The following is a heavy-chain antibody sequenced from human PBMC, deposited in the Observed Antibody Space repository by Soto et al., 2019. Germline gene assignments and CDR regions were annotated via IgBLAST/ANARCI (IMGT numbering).Heavy chain of an antibody. D-gene: IGHD1-26*01. V-gene: IGHV3-30*18. CDR2: ISYDGSNK. CDR3: AKIPHGRKGQARMVGAKRPYDAFDI. CDR1: GFTFSSYG. Sequence: GGSLRLSCAASGFTFSSYGMHWVRQAPGKGLEWVAVISYDGSNKYYADSVKGRFTISRDNSKNTLYLQMNSLRAEDTAVYYCAKIPHGRKGQARMVGAKRPYDAFDIWGQGTMVTVSS. J-gene: IGHJ3*02.